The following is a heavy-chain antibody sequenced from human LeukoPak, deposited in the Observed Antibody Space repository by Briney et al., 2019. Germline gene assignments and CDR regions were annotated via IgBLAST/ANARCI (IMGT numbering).Heavy chain of an antibody. CDR2: MRPDTGFT. V-gene: IGHV1-8*01. J-gene: IGHJ4*02. Sequence: ASVKVSCKASGYTFTSHNISWVRQVSGHGLEWMGWMRPDTGFTGYAQKFQGRVTMTRNTSISTAYMELSSLRSEDTAVYYCARALWFGEFPLGYWGQGTLVTVSS. D-gene: IGHD3-10*01. CDR3: ARALWFGEFPLGY. CDR1: GYTFTSHN.